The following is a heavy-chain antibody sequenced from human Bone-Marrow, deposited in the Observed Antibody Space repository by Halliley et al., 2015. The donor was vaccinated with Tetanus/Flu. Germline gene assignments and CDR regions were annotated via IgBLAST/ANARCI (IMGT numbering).Heavy chain of an antibody. CDR2: IWNDGTNP. V-gene: IGHV3-33*01. CDR1: GFTFGDFA. Sequence: SLRLSCATSGFTFGDFAMQWVRQAPGKGLGWVAVIWNDGTNPYYADSVKGRFTISRDKSKRTLHLQMNSLRADDTAMYYCARDAGTQPAWYFDFWGRGTLVTVSS. J-gene: IGHJ2*01. D-gene: IGHD2-15*01. CDR3: ARDAGTQPAWYFDF.